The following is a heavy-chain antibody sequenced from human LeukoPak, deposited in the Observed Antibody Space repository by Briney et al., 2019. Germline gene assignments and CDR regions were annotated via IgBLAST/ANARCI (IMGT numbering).Heavy chain of an antibody. D-gene: IGHD1-26*01. CDR3: VKLANTNSDFDY. V-gene: IGHV3-23*01. Sequence: PGGSLRLSCAASGVTFSSYAMSWVRQAPGKGLEWVSAISGSGGSAYYADSVKGRFTISRDNSKLTLYLQMNSLRAEDTAVYYCVKLANTNSDFDYWGQGTLVTVSS. CDR1: GVTFSSYA. J-gene: IGHJ4*02. CDR2: ISGSGGSA.